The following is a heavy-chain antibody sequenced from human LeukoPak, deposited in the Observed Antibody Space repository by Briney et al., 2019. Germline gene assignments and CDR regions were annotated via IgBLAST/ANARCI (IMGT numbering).Heavy chain of an antibody. CDR2: ISGSGGST. CDR1: GFTFNTFN. V-gene: IGHV3-23*01. D-gene: IGHD3-9*01. CDR3: AKTTTYDILTGYNYFDY. Sequence: GGSLRLSCAASGFTFNTFNMNWVRQAPGKGLEWVSAISGSGGSTYYADSVKGRFTISRDNSKNTLYLQMNSLRAEDTTVYYCAKTTTYDILTGYNYFDYWGQGTLVTVSS. J-gene: IGHJ4*02.